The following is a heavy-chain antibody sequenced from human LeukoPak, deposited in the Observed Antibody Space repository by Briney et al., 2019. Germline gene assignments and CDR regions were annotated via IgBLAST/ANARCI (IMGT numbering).Heavy chain of an antibody. CDR1: GGSISSNNYY. V-gene: IGHV4-61*05. Sequence: SETLSLTRTVSGGSISSNNYYWGWIRQPPGKGLEWIGYIYYSGSTNYNPSLESRVTISVDTSKNQFSLKLSSVTAADTAVYCCARATYSGFFDYWGQGTLVTVSS. CDR2: IYYSGST. D-gene: IGHD1-26*01. J-gene: IGHJ4*02. CDR3: ARATYSGFFDY.